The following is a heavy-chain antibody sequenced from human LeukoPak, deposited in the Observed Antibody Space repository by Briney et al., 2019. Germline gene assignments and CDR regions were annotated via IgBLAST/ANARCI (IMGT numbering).Heavy chain of an antibody. V-gene: IGHV3-30*02. Sequence: GGSLRLSCAASGFTFSSYGMHWVRQAPGKGLEWVAFIRYDGSNKYYADSVKGRFTISRDNSKNTLYLQMNSLRAEDTAVYYCAKDQMKKKLLYYYYFMDVWGKGTTVTISS. J-gene: IGHJ6*03. CDR3: AKDQMKKKLLYYYYFMDV. D-gene: IGHD3-10*01. CDR2: IRYDGSNK. CDR1: GFTFSSYG.